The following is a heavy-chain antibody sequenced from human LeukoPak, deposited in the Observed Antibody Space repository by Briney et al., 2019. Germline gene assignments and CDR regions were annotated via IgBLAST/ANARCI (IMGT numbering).Heavy chain of an antibody. V-gene: IGHV1-2*02. CDR1: GYTFTGYY. CDR2: INPNSGGT. J-gene: IGHJ4*02. D-gene: IGHD4-17*01. CDR3: ARAVTTVTAALGY. Sequence: ASVKVSCKASGYTFTGYYMHWVRQAPGQGLEWMGWINPNSGGTNYAQKFQGRVTMTRDTSISTAYMELSRLRSDDTAVYYCARAVTTVTAALGYWGQGTLVIVS.